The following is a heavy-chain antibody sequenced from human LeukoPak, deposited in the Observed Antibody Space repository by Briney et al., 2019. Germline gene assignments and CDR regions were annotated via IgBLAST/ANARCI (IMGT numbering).Heavy chain of an antibody. V-gene: IGHV3-7*01. CDR2: IKQDGSET. Sequence: SGGSLRLSCVASGLTFSNYWMSWVRRAPGKCLEWVANIKQDGSETYYVDSVRGRFTSSRDNAKKSLYLQMNSLRAEDTAVYYCARDFWGAYRVDYFDYWGQGTLVTVSS. CDR3: ARDFWGAYRVDYFDY. CDR1: GLTFSNYW. J-gene: IGHJ4*02. D-gene: IGHD3-3*01.